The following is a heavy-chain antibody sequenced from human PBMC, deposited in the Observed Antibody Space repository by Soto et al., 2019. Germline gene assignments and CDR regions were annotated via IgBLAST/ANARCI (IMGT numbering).Heavy chain of an antibody. V-gene: IGHV3-48*02. D-gene: IGHD3-10*01. CDR1: GFTFSNYA. J-gene: IGHJ4*02. CDR3: ARGFSAGKGSPPDY. CDR2: ISHKSSAI. Sequence: GGSLRLSCAASGFTFSNYAMNWVRQAPGRGLEWVSYISHKSSAIYHADSVKGRFTISRDNAKNSLYLQMNSLRDGDTAVYYCARGFSAGKGSPPDYWGQGTLVTVSS.